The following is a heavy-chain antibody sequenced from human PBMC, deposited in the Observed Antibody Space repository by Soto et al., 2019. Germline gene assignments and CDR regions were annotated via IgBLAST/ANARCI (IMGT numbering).Heavy chain of an antibody. Sequence: HVQLVESGGGVVQPGRSLRLSCAASGFTFSSYAMHWVRQAPGKGLEWVAVISYDGSNKYYADSVKGRFTISRGNSKNTLYLQMNSLRAEDTAVYYCARDRVVAATPRLYNWFDPWGQGTLVTVSS. CDR1: GFTFSSYA. V-gene: IGHV3-30-3*01. J-gene: IGHJ5*02. CDR2: ISYDGSNK. CDR3: ARDRVVAATPRLYNWFDP. D-gene: IGHD2-15*01.